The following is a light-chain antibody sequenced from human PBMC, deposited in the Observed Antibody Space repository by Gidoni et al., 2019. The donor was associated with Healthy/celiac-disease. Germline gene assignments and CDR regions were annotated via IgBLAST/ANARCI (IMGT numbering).Light chain of an antibody. Sequence: DIQMTQSPSSLSASVGDRVTITCRASQSIDTYLNWYQHKPGEAPKLLIYATSYLQSGVPSLFSGSGFGTEFTLTISSLQHEDFATYYCQRSYSLSSITFGQGTRLEIK. V-gene: IGKV1-39*01. J-gene: IGKJ5*01. CDR3: QRSYSLSSIT. CDR2: ATS. CDR1: QSIDTY.